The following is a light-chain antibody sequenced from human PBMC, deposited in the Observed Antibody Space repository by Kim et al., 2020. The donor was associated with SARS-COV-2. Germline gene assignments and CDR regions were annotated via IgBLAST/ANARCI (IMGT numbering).Light chain of an antibody. V-gene: IGLV2-14*03. Sequence: GQSITLTCTGTSSDVGGYNYVSWYQQHPGKAPKLMIYDVSHRPSGVSNRFSGSKSGNTASLTISGLQPEDEADYYCSSFTSTSTVVFGGGTQLTVL. CDR1: SSDVGGYNY. CDR2: DVS. J-gene: IGLJ2*01. CDR3: SSFTSTSTVV.